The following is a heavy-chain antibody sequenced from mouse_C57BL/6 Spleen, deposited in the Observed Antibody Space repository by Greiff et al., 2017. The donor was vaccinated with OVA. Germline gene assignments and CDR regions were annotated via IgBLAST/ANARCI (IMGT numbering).Heavy chain of an antibody. D-gene: IGHD1-1*01. Sequence: QVQLQQPGAELVKPGASVKLSCKASGYTFTSYWMHWVKQRPGQGLVWIGMMNPNSGSTTYNEKFKSKATLTVDKSSSSAYMQLSSLTSEDSAVYYCARPLVTTVVERDAMDYWGQGTSVTVSS. CDR1: GYTFTSYW. V-gene: IGHV1-64*01. CDR2: MNPNSGST. CDR3: ARPLVTTVVERDAMDY. J-gene: IGHJ4*01.